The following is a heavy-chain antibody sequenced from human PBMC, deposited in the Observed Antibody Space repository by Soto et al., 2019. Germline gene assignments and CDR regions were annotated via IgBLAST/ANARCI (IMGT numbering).Heavy chain of an antibody. V-gene: IGHV3-23*01. CDR2: IGGSGDTT. J-gene: IGHJ4*02. D-gene: IGHD6-13*01. Sequence: GGSLRLSCAASGFTFSSYAVTWVRQASGKGLEWVSVIGGSGDTTYYADSVKGRFTISRDNSKNTLYLQMNSLRAEDTAVYYCAKAPAYSSPKYYFDYWGQGTLVTVSS. CDR3: AKAPAYSSPKYYFDY. CDR1: GFTFSSYA.